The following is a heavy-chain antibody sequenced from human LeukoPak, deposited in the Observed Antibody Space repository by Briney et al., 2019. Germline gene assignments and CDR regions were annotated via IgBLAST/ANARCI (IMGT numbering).Heavy chain of an antibody. CDR2: ISAYNGNT. CDR3: ARDLRGSWGPGFDY. V-gene: IGHV1-18*01. Sequence: ASVKVSCKASGYTFTSHGISWVRQAPGQGLEWMGWISAYNGNTNYAQKLQGRVTMTTDTSTSTAYMELRSLRSADTAVYYCARDLRGSWGPGFDYWGQGTLVTVSS. CDR1: GYTFTSHG. J-gene: IGHJ4*02. D-gene: IGHD1-26*01.